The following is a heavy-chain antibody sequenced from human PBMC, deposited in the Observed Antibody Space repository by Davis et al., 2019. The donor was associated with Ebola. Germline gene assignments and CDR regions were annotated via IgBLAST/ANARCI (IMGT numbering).Heavy chain of an antibody. D-gene: IGHD3-9*01. V-gene: IGHV1-69*13. CDR2: IIPIFDTP. CDR3: ARDFDGGNYYFDY. Sequence: SVKVSCKTSGGPFSSPPISWVRQAPRQGLEWMGGIIPIFDTPHYAQKFQGRITITADASTSTGYMELSSLRSEDRATYFCARDFDGGNYYFDYWGPGTPVTVSS. CDR1: GGPFSSPP. J-gene: IGHJ4*02.